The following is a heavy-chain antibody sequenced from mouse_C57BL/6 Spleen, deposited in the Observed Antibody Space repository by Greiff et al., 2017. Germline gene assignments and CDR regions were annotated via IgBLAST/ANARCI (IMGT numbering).Heavy chain of an antibody. V-gene: IGHV4-2*01. Sequence: DVQLHESGGGLVQPGGSLKLSCAASGFDSSKDRMGWVRQASGKGLERIGEINPGSSTINYIPSLKDKFIISRDNAKNTLYLQMSKVRSEDTALYYCARPGWLLFYYAIDYWGQGTSVTVSS. CDR1: GFDSSKDR. D-gene: IGHD2-3*01. CDR3: ARPGWLLFYYAIDY. CDR2: INPGSSTI. J-gene: IGHJ4*01.